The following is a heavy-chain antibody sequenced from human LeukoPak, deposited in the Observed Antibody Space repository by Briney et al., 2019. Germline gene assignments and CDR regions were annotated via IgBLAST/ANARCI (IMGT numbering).Heavy chain of an antibody. V-gene: IGHV3-21*01. J-gene: IGHJ5*02. Sequence: GGSLRLSCAASGFTFSSYSMNWVRQAPGKGLEWVSSISSSSSYIYYADSVKGRFTISRDNAKNSLYLQMNSLRAEDTAVYYCARDGTKRRKFNWFDPWGQGTLVTVSS. D-gene: IGHD1-26*01. CDR2: ISSSSSYI. CDR1: GFTFSSYS. CDR3: ARDGTKRRKFNWFDP.